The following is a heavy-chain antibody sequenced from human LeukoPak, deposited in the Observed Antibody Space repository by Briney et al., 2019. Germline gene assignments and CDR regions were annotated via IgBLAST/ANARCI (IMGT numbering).Heavy chain of an antibody. V-gene: IGHV3-33*01. CDR3: ARGGYCSGGSCYHDY. CDR2: IWYDGSNK. D-gene: IGHD2-15*01. J-gene: IGHJ4*02. CDR1: GFTFSSYG. Sequence: GGSLRLSCSASGFTFSSYGMHWVRQAPGKGLEYVSVIWYDGSNKYYADSVKGRFTISRDNSKNTLYLQMNSLRAEDTAVYYCARGGYCSGGSCYHDYWGQGTLVTVSS.